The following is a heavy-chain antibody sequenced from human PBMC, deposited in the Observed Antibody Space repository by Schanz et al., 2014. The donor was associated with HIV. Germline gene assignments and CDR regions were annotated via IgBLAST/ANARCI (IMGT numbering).Heavy chain of an antibody. D-gene: IGHD3-3*01. Sequence: VQLVESGGGVVQPGRSLRLSCAASGFTFSSYGMHWVRQAPGKGLEWVAVISYDGSNKYYTDSVKGQFTISRDNSKNTLYLQMNSLRAEDTALYYCAKDQGYDFWSGYYNYYSMDVWGQGTTVTVSS. CDR2: ISYDGSNK. V-gene: IGHV3-30*18. CDR3: AKDQGYDFWSGYYNYYSMDV. J-gene: IGHJ6*02. CDR1: GFTFSSYG.